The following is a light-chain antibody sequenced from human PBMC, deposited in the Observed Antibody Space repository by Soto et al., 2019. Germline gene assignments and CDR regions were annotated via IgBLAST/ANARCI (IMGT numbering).Light chain of an antibody. CDR1: QGIRND. V-gene: IGKV1-6*01. J-gene: IGKJ1*01. CDR3: LQDYSYPRT. CDR2: ATS. Sequence: AIQMTQSPSSLSTSVGDRVTIICRASQGIRNDLGWYQQRPGKAPKLLIYATSNLQSGVPSRFSGSGSGTDFTLTISSLQPEDFATYYCLQDYSYPRTFGQGTKVEIK.